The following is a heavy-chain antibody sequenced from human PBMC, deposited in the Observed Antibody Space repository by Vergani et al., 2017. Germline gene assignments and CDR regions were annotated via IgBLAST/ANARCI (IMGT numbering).Heavy chain of an antibody. D-gene: IGHD4-23*01. CDR2: IYYSGST. J-gene: IGHJ4*02. V-gene: IGHV4-59*01. Sequence: QLQLQESGPGLVTPSETLSLTCTVSGGSISSYYWSWIRQPPGKGLEWIGYIYYSGSTNYNPSLKSRVTISVDTSKNQFSLKLSSVTAADTAVYYCASGDDYGGYWGQGTLVTVSS. CDR1: GGSISSYY. CDR3: ASGDDYGGY.